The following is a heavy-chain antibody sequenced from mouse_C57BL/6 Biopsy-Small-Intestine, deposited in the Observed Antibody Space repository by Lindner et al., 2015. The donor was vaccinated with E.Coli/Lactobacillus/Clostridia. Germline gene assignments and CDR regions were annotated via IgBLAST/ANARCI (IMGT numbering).Heavy chain of an antibody. CDR1: GYTFTSYD. CDR2: IYPSDGNT. Sequence: VQLQESGPELVKPGAPVKLSCKASGYTFTSYDIHWVKLRPGQGLEWIGWIYPSDGNTKYNEKFKGKATLTVVTSSSTAYMELHSLTSEDSAVYFCAKEGTGPLDYWGQGTTLTVSS. J-gene: IGHJ2*01. V-gene: IGHV1-85*01. CDR3: AKEGTGPLDY. D-gene: IGHD4-1*01.